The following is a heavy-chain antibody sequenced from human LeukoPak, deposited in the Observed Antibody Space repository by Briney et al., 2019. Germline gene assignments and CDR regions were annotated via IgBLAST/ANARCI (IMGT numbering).Heavy chain of an antibody. CDR2: IREDGGKQ. V-gene: IGHV3-7*01. CDR3: AKDIPGGGDDY. J-gene: IGHJ4*02. CDR1: GFTFSSYS. D-gene: IGHD2-21*02. Sequence: GGSLRLSCAASGFTFSSYSMNWVRQAPGKGLEWVANIREDGGKQNYVDSVKGRFTISRDNAKSSVYLQLNSLRADDTAIYYCAKDIPGGGDDYWGQGTLVTVSS.